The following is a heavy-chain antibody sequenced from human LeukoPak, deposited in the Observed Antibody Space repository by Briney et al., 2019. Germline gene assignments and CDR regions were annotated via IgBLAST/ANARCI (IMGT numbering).Heavy chain of an antibody. Sequence: GGSLRLSCAPSGFTFSSYSMQWVRQAPGKGLEWVAVIWVDGSKKFYADSVEGRFTISRDYSKSTSYLQMNSLRAEDTAVYYCARDQGYCSGGRCHSHFDYWGQGTLVTVSS. CDR1: GFTFSSYS. CDR2: IWVDGSKK. D-gene: IGHD2-15*01. CDR3: ARDQGYCSGGRCHSHFDY. J-gene: IGHJ4*02. V-gene: IGHV3-33*01.